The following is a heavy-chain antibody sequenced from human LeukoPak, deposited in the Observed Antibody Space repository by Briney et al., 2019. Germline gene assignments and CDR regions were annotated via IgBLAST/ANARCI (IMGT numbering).Heavy chain of an antibody. CDR1: GFTFSSYA. J-gene: IGHJ6*02. CDR3: AREYYYDSSGYYYYGMDV. D-gene: IGHD3-22*01. V-gene: IGHV3-48*01. Sequence: GGSLRLSCAASGFTFSSYAMSWVRQAPGKGLEWVSYISSSSSTIYYADSVKGRFTISRDNAKNSLYLQMNSLRAEDTAVYYCAREYYYDSSGYYYYGMDVWGQGTTVTVSS. CDR2: ISSSSSTI.